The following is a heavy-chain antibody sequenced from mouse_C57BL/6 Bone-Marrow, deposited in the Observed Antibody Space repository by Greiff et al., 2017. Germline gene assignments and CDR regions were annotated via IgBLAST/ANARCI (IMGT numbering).Heavy chain of an antibody. J-gene: IGHJ1*03. V-gene: IGHV1-15*01. CDR2: IDPETGGT. CDR1: GYTFTDYE. D-gene: IGHD1-1*01. CDR3: TRYLMTTVVHWYFDV. Sequence: QVHVKQSGAELVRPGASVTLSCKASGYTFTDYEMHWVKQTPVHGLEWIGAIDPETGGTAYTPKFKGKAILTADTSSSTAYMELRSLTSEDSAFYYCTRYLMTTVVHWYFDVGGTGTTVTVTA.